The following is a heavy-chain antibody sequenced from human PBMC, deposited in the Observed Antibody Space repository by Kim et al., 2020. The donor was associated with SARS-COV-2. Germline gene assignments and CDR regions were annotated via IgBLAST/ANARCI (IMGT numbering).Heavy chain of an antibody. CDR3: ARSQCGAGGGHRFGSYDGMDP. J-gene: IGHJ6*02. CDR2: ISSGGSYI. V-gene: IGHV3-21*01. CDR1: GFTFSSYS. Sequence: GGSLRLSCAASGFTFSSYSMNWVRQAPGKGLEWVSAISSGGSYIYYEDSVKGRFTISRDNAKNTLYLQMNSLRAEDTAVYYCARSQCGAGGGHRFGSYDGMDPWGQGTTVTVSS. D-gene: IGHD2-8*02.